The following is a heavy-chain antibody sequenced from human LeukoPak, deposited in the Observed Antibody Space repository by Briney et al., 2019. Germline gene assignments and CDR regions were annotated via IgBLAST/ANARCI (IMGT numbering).Heavy chain of an antibody. V-gene: IGHV3-48*02. CDR3: ARGTREGYSSSWFDY. CDR1: GFTFSTYS. CDR2: ISSSSTSI. J-gene: IGHJ4*02. D-gene: IGHD2-2*01. Sequence: GGSLRLSCAASGFTFSTYSINWVRQAPGMGLEWVSYISSSSTSIYYADSVKGRFTISRDNAKNSLYLQMNSLRDEDTAVYYCARGTREGYSSSWFDYWGQGTLVTVSS.